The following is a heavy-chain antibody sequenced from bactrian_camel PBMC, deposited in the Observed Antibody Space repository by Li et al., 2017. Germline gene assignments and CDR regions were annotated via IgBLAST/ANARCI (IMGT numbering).Heavy chain of an antibody. V-gene: IGHV3S1*01. Sequence: HVKLVESGGGSVQAGGSLRLSCVLSGFTYVGNCMAWFRQAPGKERVGIASIYAGGGRPVVADSVKGRFTISKDNAQNTLYLQMNDLKPEDSAMYYCATGWACTERTDINVWGQGTQVTVS. CDR3: ATGWACTERTDINV. J-gene: IGHJ4*01. CDR1: GFTYVGNC. CDR2: IYAGGGRP. D-gene: IGHD3*01.